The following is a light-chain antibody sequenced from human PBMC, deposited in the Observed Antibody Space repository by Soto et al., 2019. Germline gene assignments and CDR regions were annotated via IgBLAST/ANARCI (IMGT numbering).Light chain of an antibody. V-gene: IGLV2-14*01. CDR3: GSYTSSSTRV. CDR2: EVS. CDR1: SSDVGGYNF. J-gene: IGLJ3*02. Sequence: QSALTQPASVSGSPGQSITISCTGTSSDVGGYNFVSWYQQHPGKAPKLMIYEVSSRPSGVSNRFSGSKSGNTASLTISGLQAEDEADYYCGSYTSSSTRVFGGGTKVTVL.